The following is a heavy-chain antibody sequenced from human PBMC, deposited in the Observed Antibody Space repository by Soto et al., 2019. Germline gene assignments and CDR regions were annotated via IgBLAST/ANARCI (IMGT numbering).Heavy chain of an antibody. J-gene: IGHJ6*02. Sequence: SETLSLTCAVYGGSFSGYYWSWIRQPPGKGLEWIGYIYYSGSTYYNPSLKSRVTISVDTSKNQFSLKLSSVTAADTAVYYCARAYSSSPTYYYYGMDVWGQGTTVTVSS. V-gene: IGHV4-34*09. D-gene: IGHD6-6*01. CDR3: ARAYSSSPTYYYYGMDV. CDR1: GGSFSGYY. CDR2: IYYSGST.